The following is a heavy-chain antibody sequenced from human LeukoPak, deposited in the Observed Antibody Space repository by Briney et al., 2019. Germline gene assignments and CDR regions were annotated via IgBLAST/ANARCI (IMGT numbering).Heavy chain of an antibody. CDR3: ARGGRHYVWGSYRLDY. J-gene: IGHJ4*02. CDR2: IYYSGST. CDR1: GGSISSSSYY. V-gene: IGHV4-39*07. Sequence: SETLSLTCTVSGGSISSSSYYWGWIRQPPGKGLEWIGSIYYSGSTYYNPSLKSRVTISVDTSKNQFSLKLSSVTAADTAVYYCARGGRHYVWGSYRLDYWGQGTLVTVSS. D-gene: IGHD3-16*02.